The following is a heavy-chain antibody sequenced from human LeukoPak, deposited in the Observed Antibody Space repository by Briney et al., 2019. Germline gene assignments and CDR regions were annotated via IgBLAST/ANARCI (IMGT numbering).Heavy chain of an antibody. CDR1: GFTFSDYY. Sequence: GGSLRLSCAASGFTFSDYYMSWIRQAPGKGLEWVSYISSSGSIIYYADSVKGRFTISRDNSKNTLYLQMNSLRAEDTAVYYCAKEVGILHYFDYWGQGTLVTVSS. CDR3: AKEVGILHYFDY. CDR2: ISSSGSII. V-gene: IGHV3-11*04. J-gene: IGHJ4*02. D-gene: IGHD3-9*01.